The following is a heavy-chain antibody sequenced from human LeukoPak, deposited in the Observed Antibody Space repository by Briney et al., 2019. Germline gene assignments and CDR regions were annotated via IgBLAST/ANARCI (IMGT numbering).Heavy chain of an antibody. CDR3: ERGEVSGSGLENFQH. CDR2: MTPNSGNK. V-gene: IGHV1-8*03. CDR1: GYTFTSYD. J-gene: IGHJ1*01. D-gene: IGHD5-12*01. Sequence: ASVKVSCKASGYTFTSYDINWVRQATGQGLEWMGWMTPNSGNKGYAQKLRGRDTITRHTYIRTAYMEVSSVRSEDGAVYYCERGEVSGSGLENFQHWGKGTLVSVSS.